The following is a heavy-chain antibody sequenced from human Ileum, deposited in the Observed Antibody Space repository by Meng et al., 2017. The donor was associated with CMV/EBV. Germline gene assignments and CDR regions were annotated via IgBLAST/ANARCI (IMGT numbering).Heavy chain of an antibody. CDR2: IYYTGNS. Sequence: SETLSLTCAVSGDSLSSTSHHWGWLRQPPGQGLEWIGNIYYTGNSYYNPSLKSRVNILTDTSKNQFSLRLDFVTAADTAMYYCARVRVHSSGWRPFDYWGRATLVTVSS. J-gene: IGHJ4*02. D-gene: IGHD6-19*01. V-gene: IGHV4-39*07. CDR1: GDSLSSTSHH. CDR3: ARVRVHSSGWRPFDY.